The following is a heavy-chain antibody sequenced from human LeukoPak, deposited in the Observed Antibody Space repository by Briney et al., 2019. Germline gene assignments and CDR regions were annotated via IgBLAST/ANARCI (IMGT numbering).Heavy chain of an antibody. Sequence: GGSLRLSCAASGFTSSSYNMNWVRQAPGKGLEWVSSITGGSSYRFYADSVEGRFTISRDNAKNSLYLQMNSLRAEDTAVYYCARDPYSGSYGNYYYYFMDVWGKGTTVTISS. CDR3: ARDPYSGSYGNYYYYFMDV. J-gene: IGHJ6*03. D-gene: IGHD1-26*01. CDR1: GFTSSSYN. V-gene: IGHV3-21*01. CDR2: ITGGSSYR.